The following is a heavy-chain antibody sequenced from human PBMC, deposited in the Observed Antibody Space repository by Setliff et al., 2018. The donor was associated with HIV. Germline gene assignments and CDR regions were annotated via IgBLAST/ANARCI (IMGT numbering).Heavy chain of an antibody. CDR1: GYTFNSYG. CDR3: ARAGAAETSHFDY. CDR2: INPSSGDT. V-gene: IGHV1-18*01. D-gene: IGHD2-15*01. J-gene: IGHJ4*02. Sequence: ASVKVSCKASGYTFNSYGINWVRQAPGQGLEWMGVINPSSGDTHYPQNLQGRVTMTTDASTRTAYMELRSLRSDDTAVYFCARAGAAETSHFDYWGQGTLVTVSS.